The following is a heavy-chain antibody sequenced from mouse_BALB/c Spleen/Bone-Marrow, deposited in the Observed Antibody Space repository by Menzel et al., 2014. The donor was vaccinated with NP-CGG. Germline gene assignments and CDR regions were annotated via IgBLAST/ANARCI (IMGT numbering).Heavy chain of an antibody. CDR2: IHPYNDGT. J-gene: IGHJ4*01. Sequence: EVHLVESGPDLVKPGASVKMSCKASGYTFTSYVIHWVKQKPGQGLEWIGYIHPYNDGTRYNEKFKGKATLTSDKSSSTAYMELSSLTSEDSAVYYCARSRSYRYGGDYAMDYWGQGTSVTVSS. D-gene: IGHD2-14*01. CDR1: GYTFTSYV. CDR3: ARSRSYRYGGDYAMDY. V-gene: IGHV1-14*01.